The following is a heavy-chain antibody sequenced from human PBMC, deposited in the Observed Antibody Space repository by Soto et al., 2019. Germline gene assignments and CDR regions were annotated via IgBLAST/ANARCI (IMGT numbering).Heavy chain of an antibody. CDR1: GFTFSSYW. J-gene: IGHJ6*03. D-gene: IGHD6-6*01. V-gene: IGHV3-7*01. CDR2: IKQDGSEK. Sequence: GGSLRLSCAASGFTFSSYWMSWVRQAPGKGLEWVANIKQDGSEKYYVDSVKGRFTISRDNAKNSLYLQMNSLRAEDTAVYYCARDSSIAALVDYYYMDVWGKGTTVTVS. CDR3: ARDSSIAALVDYYYMDV.